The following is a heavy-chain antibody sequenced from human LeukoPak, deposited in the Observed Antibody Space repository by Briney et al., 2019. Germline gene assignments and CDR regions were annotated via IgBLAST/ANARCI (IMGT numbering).Heavy chain of an antibody. Sequence: GGSLRLSCAASGFSFSNYAMTWVRQAPGKGLEWVSSTSGNADSTHYIDAVKGRFTISRDRSKNTLFLQMNSLRSEDTAVYYCAKEPREYGPHYFENWGQGTLVTVSS. CDR2: TSGNADST. CDR3: AKEPREYGPHYFEN. D-gene: IGHD4-17*01. CDR1: GFSFSNYA. V-gene: IGHV3-23*01. J-gene: IGHJ4*02.